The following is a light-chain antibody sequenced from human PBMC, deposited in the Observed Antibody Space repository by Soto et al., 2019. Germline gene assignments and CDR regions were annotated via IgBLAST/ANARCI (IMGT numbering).Light chain of an antibody. CDR3: QQYATSPWT. J-gene: IGKJ1*01. Sequence: EIVLAQSPGTLSLSPGERATLSCRASQSVSSSYFAWYQQRPGQAPRLLVHGTSSRATGIPDRFSGSGSGTDFTLTISRLEPEDCAVYYCQQYATSPWTFGQGTKVEIK. CDR2: GTS. V-gene: IGKV3-20*01. CDR1: QSVSSSY.